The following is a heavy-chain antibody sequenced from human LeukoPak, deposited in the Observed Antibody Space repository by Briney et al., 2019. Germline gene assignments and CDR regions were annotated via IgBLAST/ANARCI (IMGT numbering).Heavy chain of an antibody. Sequence: GASVKVSCKASGYTFASYGISWVRQAPGQGLEWMGWISVYNGNTNYAQKFQGRVTMTTDTSTSTAHMELRSLRSDDTAVYYCASARSGSLQMPFDYWGQGTLVTVSS. CDR3: ASARSGSLQMPFDY. CDR1: GYTFASYG. J-gene: IGHJ4*02. D-gene: IGHD1-26*01. V-gene: IGHV1-18*01. CDR2: ISVYNGNT.